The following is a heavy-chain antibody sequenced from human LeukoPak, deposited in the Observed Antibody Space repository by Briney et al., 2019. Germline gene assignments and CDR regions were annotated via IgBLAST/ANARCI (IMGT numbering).Heavy chain of an antibody. CDR1: GFSFSSYW. D-gene: IGHD5-24*01. J-gene: IGHJ4*02. CDR2: ISSSSSYI. CDR3: ARDLRRDGYNPSRPIDY. Sequence: GGSLRLSCTASGFSFSSYWMHRVRQVPGKGLVWVSSISSSSSYIYYADSVKGRFTISRDNAKNSLYLQMNSLRAEDTAVYYCARDLRRDGYNPSRPIDYWGQGTLVTVSS. V-gene: IGHV3-21*01.